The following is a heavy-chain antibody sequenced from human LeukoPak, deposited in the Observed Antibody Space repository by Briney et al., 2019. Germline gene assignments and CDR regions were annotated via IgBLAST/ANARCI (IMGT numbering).Heavy chain of an antibody. CDR1: GGSISSSTYY. CDR2: MYYSSGNT. Sequence: SETLSLTCTVSGGSISSSTYYWGWIRQPPGKGLEWIGSMYYSSGNTYYNPSLKSRVTISVDTSKNQFSLKLSSVTAADTAVYYCARGRGEGRGIAMVRGVRAPSYNWFDPWGHGTLVTVSS. CDR3: ARGRGEGRGIAMVRGVRAPSYNWFDP. D-gene: IGHD3-10*01. J-gene: IGHJ5*02. V-gene: IGHV4-39*07.